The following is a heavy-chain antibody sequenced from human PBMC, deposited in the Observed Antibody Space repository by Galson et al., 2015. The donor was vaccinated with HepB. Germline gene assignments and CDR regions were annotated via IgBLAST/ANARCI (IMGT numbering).Heavy chain of an antibody. CDR3: ARFTVRGVIIKRRVGFDY. Sequence: LSLTCAVYGGSFSGYYWSWIRQPPGKGLEWIGEINHSGSTNYNPSLKSRVAISVDTSKNQFSLKLSSVTAADTAVYYCARFTVRGVIIKRRVGFDYWGQGTLVTVSS. CDR1: GGSFSGYY. J-gene: IGHJ4*02. V-gene: IGHV4-34*01. CDR2: INHSGST. D-gene: IGHD3-10*01.